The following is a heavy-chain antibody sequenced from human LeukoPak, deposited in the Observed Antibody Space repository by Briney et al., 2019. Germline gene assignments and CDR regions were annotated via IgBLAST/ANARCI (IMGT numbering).Heavy chain of an antibody. CDR3: ARGTGGYSGYFTATYYYYYMDV. Sequence: ASVKVSCKASGYTFTSYGISWVRQAPGQGLEWMGWISAYNGNTNYAQKLQGRVTMTTDTSTSTAYMELRSLRSDDTAVYYCARGTGGYSGYFTATYYYYYMDVWGKGTMVTVSS. J-gene: IGHJ6*03. CDR2: ISAYNGNT. D-gene: IGHD5-12*01. V-gene: IGHV1-18*01. CDR1: GYTFTSYG.